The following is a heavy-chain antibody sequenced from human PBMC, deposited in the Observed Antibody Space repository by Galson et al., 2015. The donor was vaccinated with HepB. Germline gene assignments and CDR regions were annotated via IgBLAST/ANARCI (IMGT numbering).Heavy chain of an antibody. D-gene: IGHD3-22*01. CDR3: GGFDYYDSSGYQRQGVNWFDP. CDR1: GFTFSNAW. Sequence: SLRLSCAASGFTFSNAWMNWVRQAPGKGLEWVGRIKSKTDGGTTDYAAPVKGRFTISRDDSKNTLYLQMNSLKTEDTAVYYCGGFDYYDSSGYQRQGVNWFDPWGQ. J-gene: IGHJ5*02. CDR2: IKSKTDGGTT. V-gene: IGHV3-15*07.